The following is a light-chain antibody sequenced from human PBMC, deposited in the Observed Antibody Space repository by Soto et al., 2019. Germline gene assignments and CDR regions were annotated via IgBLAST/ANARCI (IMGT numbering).Light chain of an antibody. Sequence: EIVLTQSPVTLSVSPGERATLSCRASQSVGSYFAWYQQKPGQAPRLLIYDASSRATGIPARFSGSGSGTDFTLTISSLEPEDFAVYYCQQRSDWPSTFGGGTRVEIK. CDR3: QQRSDWPST. V-gene: IGKV3-11*01. J-gene: IGKJ4*01. CDR1: QSVGSY. CDR2: DAS.